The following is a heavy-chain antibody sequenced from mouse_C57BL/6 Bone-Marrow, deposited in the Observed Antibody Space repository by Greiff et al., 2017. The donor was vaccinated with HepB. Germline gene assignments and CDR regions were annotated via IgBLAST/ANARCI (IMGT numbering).Heavy chain of an antibody. D-gene: IGHD3-2*02. Sequence: EVKLVESGAELVRPGASVKLSCTASGFNIKDDYMHWVKQRPEQGLEWIGWIDPENGDTEYASKFQGKATITADTSSNTAYLQLSSLTSEDTAVYYCTTLMRTAQATWAFAYWGQGTLVTVSA. V-gene: IGHV14-4*01. CDR2: IDPENGDT. CDR3: TTLMRTAQATWAFAY. J-gene: IGHJ3*01. CDR1: GFNIKDDY.